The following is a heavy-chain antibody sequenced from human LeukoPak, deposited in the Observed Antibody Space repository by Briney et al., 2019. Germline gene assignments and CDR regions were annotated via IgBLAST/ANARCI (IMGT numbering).Heavy chain of an antibody. CDR1: TGSINSYY. V-gene: IGHV4-4*07. Sequence: KPSETVSLTCTVSTGSINSYYWGWVRQPAGKGLEWIGRIYTSGTTNYSPSLKSRLSMSVDTSKNQFSLNLRSVTAADTAVYYCGRQGYTASYDFLDYWSQGTLVTVSS. D-gene: IGHD1-26*01. J-gene: IGHJ4*02. CDR3: GRQGYTASYDFLDY. CDR2: IYTSGTT.